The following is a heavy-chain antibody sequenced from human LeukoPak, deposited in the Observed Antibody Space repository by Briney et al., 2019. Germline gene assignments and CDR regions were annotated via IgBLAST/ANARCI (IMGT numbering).Heavy chain of an antibody. J-gene: IGHJ4*02. CDR2: ISGSGGST. CDR1: GFTFSSYA. CDR3: ASASPTDY. Sequence: PXGSLRLSCAASGFTFSSYAISWVRQAPGKGLEWVSGISGSGGSTYYADSVKGRFTISRDNSKNTLYLQLNSLRGEDTAVYYCASASPTDYWGQGTLVTVSS. V-gene: IGHV3-23*01.